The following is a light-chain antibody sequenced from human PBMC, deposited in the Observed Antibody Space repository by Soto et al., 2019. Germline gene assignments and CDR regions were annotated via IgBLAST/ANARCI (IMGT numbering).Light chain of an antibody. V-gene: IGLV2-14*01. CDR1: SSDVGAYYF. J-gene: IGLJ1*01. CDR2: VVT. Sequence: SVLTLPASGSGSPRQTITISCTGTSSDVGAYYFFSWYKFHPGRAPKLIFYVVTIRPSGVSTRFPGSKSGNTASLTISGLQAEDEADYYCSSYTTSAPDVFGSGTKVTVL. CDR3: SSYTTSAPDV.